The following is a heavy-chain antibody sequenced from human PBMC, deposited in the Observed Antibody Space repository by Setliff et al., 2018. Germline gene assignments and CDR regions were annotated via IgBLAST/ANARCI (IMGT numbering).Heavy chain of an antibody. J-gene: IGHJ3*01. CDR1: GDSISSGDYF. CDR2: IYHSGSA. CDR3: AREVGTSTSSDAFDV. D-gene: IGHD1-26*01. Sequence: SETLSLTCTVSGDSISSGDYFWSWIRQPPGKGLEWIAYIYHSGSAYYNPSLKSRVTMSVDTSKNQFSLHLTSVTAADTAVYYCAREVGTSTSSDAFDVWGQGTTVTVSS. V-gene: IGHV4-30-4*08.